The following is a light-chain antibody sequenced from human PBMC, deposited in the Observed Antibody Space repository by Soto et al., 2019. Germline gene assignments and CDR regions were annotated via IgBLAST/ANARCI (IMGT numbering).Light chain of an antibody. V-gene: IGKV3-11*01. J-gene: IGKJ5*01. CDR3: QQRSNWPT. Sequence: ELVLTQSPATLSLSPGERATLSCRASQSVSSYLAWYQQKPGQAPRLLIYDASNRATGIPARFSGSGSGTDFTLTISSLEPDDFAVYYCQQRSNWPTFGQGTRLEI. CDR2: DAS. CDR1: QSVSSY.